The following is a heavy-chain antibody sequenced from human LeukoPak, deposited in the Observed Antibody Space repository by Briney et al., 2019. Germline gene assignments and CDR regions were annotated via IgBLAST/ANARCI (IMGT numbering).Heavy chain of an antibody. CDR1: GGSISSSSYY. J-gene: IGHJ5*02. CDR3: ARIRGSGWYPPNWFDP. V-gene: IGHV4-39*01. Sequence: SETLSLTCTVSGGSISSSSYYWGWIRQPPGKGLEWIGSIYYSGSTYYNPSLKSRVTISVDTSKDQFSLKLSSVTAADTVVYYCARIRGSGWYPPNWFDPWGQGTLVTVSS. D-gene: IGHD6-19*01. CDR2: IYYSGST.